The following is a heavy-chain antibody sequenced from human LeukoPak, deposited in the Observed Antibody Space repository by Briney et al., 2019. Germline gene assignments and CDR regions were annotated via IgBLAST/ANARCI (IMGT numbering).Heavy chain of an antibody. CDR1: GGTFSSYA. D-gene: IGHD2-21*02. V-gene: IGHV1-69*13. J-gene: IGHJ4*02. CDR2: IIPIFGTA. Sequence: GAPVKVSCKASGGTFSSYAISWVRQAPGQGLEWMGGIIPIFGTANYAQKFQGRVTITADESTSTAYMELSSLRSEDTAVYYCVSSPYHCGGDCYLPFDYWGQGTLVTVSS. CDR3: VSSPYHCGGDCYLPFDY.